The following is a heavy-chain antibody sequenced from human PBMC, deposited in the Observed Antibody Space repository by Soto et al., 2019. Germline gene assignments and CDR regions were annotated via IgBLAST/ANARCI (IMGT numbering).Heavy chain of an antibody. CDR2: ISGSGGRT. CDR3: ASRRGGHSFGPVGFWFDP. V-gene: IGHV3-23*01. D-gene: IGHD5-18*01. CDR1: GFPFSSYA. J-gene: IGHJ5*02. Sequence: EMQLLESGGGLVQPGGSLRLSCVASGFPFSSYAMSWVRQTPGKGLEWVSGISGSGGRTYYADSVKGRFTISRDNSNNTLSLQMHILRVEDTAVYYCASRRGGHSFGPVGFWFDPWGQGILVTVSS.